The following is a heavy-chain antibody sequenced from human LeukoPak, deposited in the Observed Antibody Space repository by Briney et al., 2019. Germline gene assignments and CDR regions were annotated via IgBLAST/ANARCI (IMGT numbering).Heavy chain of an antibody. CDR1: GFTFSSYA. D-gene: IGHD1-26*01. J-gene: IGHJ4*02. CDR2: ISYDGSNK. V-gene: IGHV3-30-3*01. Sequence: PGGSLRLSCAASGFTFSSYAMHWVRQAPGKGLEWVAVISYDGSNKYYADSVKGRFIISRDNSKNTLYLQMNSLRAEDTAVYYCATGGRGSPRTPFDYWGQGTLVTVSS. CDR3: ATGGRGSPRTPFDY.